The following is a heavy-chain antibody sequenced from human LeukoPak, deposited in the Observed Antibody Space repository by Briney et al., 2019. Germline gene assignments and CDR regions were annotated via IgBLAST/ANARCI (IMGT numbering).Heavy chain of an antibody. CDR1: GFTFSSSA. D-gene: IGHD6-19*01. J-gene: IGHJ4*02. CDR2: ISGSGDRT. Sequence: GGSLRLSCAASGFTFSSSAMNWVRQAPGKGLEWVSTISGSGDRTYYADSVKGRFTISRDNSKNTLFLQMNSLRAEDTAVYYCAKNPLLAGTIYFDYWGQGTLVTVSS. V-gene: IGHV3-23*01. CDR3: AKNPLLAGTIYFDY.